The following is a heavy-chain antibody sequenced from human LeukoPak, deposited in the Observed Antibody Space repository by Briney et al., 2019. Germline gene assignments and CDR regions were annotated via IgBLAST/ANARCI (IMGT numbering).Heavy chain of an antibody. CDR1: DYTFTSYI. CDR3: ATSWDYYDSSGYSLDY. CDR2: FSAYNGNT. V-gene: IGHV1-18*01. D-gene: IGHD3-22*01. J-gene: IGHJ4*02. Sequence: GASVKVSCKASDYTFTSYIITWVRQAPGQGLEWMGWFSAYNGNTNNAQKLQGRVTMTTDTSTSTAYMELRSLRSDDTAVYYCATSWDYYDSSGYSLDYWGQGTLVTVSS.